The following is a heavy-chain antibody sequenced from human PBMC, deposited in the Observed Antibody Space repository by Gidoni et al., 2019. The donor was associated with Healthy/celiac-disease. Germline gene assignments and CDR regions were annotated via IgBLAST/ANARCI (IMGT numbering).Heavy chain of an antibody. CDR1: GFTFSSDG. J-gene: IGHJ3*02. CDR2: IWYDGSNK. CDR3: ARDRRGYSGGRRPGDAFDI. Sequence: QVQLLEPGGGVVQPGRSLSISCAASGFTFSSDGMHWVRQAPGKGLAGVAVIWYDGSNKYYADSVKGRFTISRDNSKNTLYLQMNSLRAEDTAVYYCARDRRGYSGGRRPGDAFDIWGLGTMVTVSS. D-gene: IGHD1-26*01. V-gene: IGHV3-33*01.